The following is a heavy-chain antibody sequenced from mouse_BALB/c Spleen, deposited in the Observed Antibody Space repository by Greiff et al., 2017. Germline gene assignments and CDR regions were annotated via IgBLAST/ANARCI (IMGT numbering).Heavy chain of an antibody. V-gene: IGHV8-8*01. D-gene: IGHD2-3*01. CDR2: IWWDDDK. Sequence: QVTLKVSGPGILQPSQTLSLTCSFSGFSLSTSGMGVGWIRQPSGKGLEWLAHIWWDDDKRYNPALKSRLTISKDTSSNQVFLKIASVDTADTATYYCARDGYHLYYAMDYWGQGTSVTVSS. J-gene: IGHJ4*01. CDR3: ARDGYHLYYAMDY. CDR1: GFSLSTSGMG.